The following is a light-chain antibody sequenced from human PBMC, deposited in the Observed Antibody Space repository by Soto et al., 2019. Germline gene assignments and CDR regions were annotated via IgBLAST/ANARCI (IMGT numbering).Light chain of an antibody. CDR3: QQYGTSPRT. J-gene: IGKJ1*01. CDR2: GVS. V-gene: IGKV3-20*01. Sequence: EIVLTQSPGTLSLSPGERAPLSCRASQSVRSSYLAWYQQKLGQAPRLLIYGVSNRATGIPDRFSGSGSGTDFTLTISSLESEDYAVYYCQQYGTSPRTFGQGTKVEIK. CDR1: QSVRSSY.